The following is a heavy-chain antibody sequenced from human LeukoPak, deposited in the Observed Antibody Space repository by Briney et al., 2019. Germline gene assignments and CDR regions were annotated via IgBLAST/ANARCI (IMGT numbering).Heavy chain of an antibody. V-gene: IGHV3-23*01. D-gene: IGHD1-1*01. Sequence: GGSLRLSCAASGFTFSSYAMSWVRQAPGKGLEWVSAISGSGGSTYYADSVKGRFTISRDNSKNTLYLQMNSLRAEDTAVYYCAGSLPNCHYYYYGMDVWGQGTTVTVSS. J-gene: IGHJ6*02. CDR1: GFTFSSYA. CDR3: AGSLPNCHYYYYGMDV. CDR2: ISGSGGST.